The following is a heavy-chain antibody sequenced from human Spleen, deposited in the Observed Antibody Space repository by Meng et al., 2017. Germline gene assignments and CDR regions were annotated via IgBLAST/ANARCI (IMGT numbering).Heavy chain of an antibody. CDR1: GFTFSSYG. CDR3: AREKSNYYDSRDYYYYGMDV. CDR2: ITSTITYI. J-gene: IGHJ6*02. Sequence: GESLKISCAASGFTFSSYGMNWVRQAPGKGLEWVSSITSTITYIYYADSVKGRFTIYRDNAKNSLYLQMNSLRAEDTAVYFCAREKSNYYDSRDYYYYGMDVWGQGTTVTVSS. D-gene: IGHD3-22*01. V-gene: IGHV3-21*01.